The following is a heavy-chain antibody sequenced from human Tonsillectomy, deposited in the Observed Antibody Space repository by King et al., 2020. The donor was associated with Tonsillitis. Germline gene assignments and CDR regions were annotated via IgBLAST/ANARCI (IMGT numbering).Heavy chain of an antibody. CDR1: GFTFSSYW. V-gene: IGHV3-74*01. Sequence: VQLVESGGGLVQPGGSLRLSCAASGFTFSSYWMHWVRQAPGKGPVWVSRINNDGSGTSYADSVKGRFTISRDNAKNTVYLQVNSLRAEDTAVYYCEREQEDYFGDYGGQGTLVTVPS. D-gene: IGHD2/OR15-2a*01. J-gene: IGHJ4*02. CDR3: EREQEDYFGDY. CDR2: INNDGSGT.